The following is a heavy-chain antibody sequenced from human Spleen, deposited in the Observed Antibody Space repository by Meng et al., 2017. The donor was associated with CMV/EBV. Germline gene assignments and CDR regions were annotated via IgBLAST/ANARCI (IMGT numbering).Heavy chain of an antibody. J-gene: IGHJ6*02. D-gene: IGHD1-1*01. CDR1: GYTFTSYG. Sequence: ASVKVSCKASGYTFTSYGISWVRQAPGQGLEWMGWISAYNGNTNYAQKLQGRVTMTTDTSTSTAYMELRSLRSDDTAVYYCARVILEGNYYYGMDVWSQGTTVTVSS. CDR3: ARVILEGNYYYGMDV. V-gene: IGHV1-18*01. CDR2: ISAYNGNT.